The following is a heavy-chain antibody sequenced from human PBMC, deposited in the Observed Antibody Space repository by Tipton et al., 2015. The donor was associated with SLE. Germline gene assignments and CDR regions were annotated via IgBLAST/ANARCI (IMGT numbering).Heavy chain of an antibody. CDR2: MYFSGNT. V-gene: IGHV4-39*07. J-gene: IGHJ3*02. CDR3: ARGPNWGLDDAFDI. CDR1: GGSISESTYS. Sequence: TLSLTCTVSGGSISESTYSWDWIRQAPGKGLEWIGSMYFSGNTYYNPFLRSRVTISADTSKNQFSLKLTSVTAADMAVYFCARGPNWGLDDAFDIWGQGTMVSVSS. D-gene: IGHD7-27*01.